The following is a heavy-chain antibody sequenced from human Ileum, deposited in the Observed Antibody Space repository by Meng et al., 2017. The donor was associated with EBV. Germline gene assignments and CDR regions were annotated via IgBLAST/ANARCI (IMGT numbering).Heavy chain of an antibody. CDR2: ISNDGSNN. J-gene: IGHJ4*02. V-gene: IGHV3-30*18. CDR3: TKTRDEGATRHYFDY. Sequence: QGQLVWLGDGVVQPGRSLTLSCAASGFTFTNNGVRWVRQAPGKGLGWVSVISNDGSNNFYTDAVKGRFTISRDNSKNTVYLQMNSLSAEDTAVYYCTKTRDEGATRHYFDYWGQGTLVTVSS. CDR1: GFTFTNNG. D-gene: IGHD1-26*01.